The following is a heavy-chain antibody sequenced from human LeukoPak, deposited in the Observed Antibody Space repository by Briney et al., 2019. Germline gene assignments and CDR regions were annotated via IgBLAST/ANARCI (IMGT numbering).Heavy chain of an antibody. V-gene: IGHV4-61*02. CDR1: GGSVNSDDYF. Sequence: SETLSLTCTVSGGSVNSDDYFWSWIRQPAGKGLEWIGRVSISESINYNPSLQSRVSLSLDVSKNQFSLRLSSVTAADTAVYYCARYSGSGYGMFQFDSWGQGTLVTVAS. CDR3: ARYSGSGYGMFQFDS. D-gene: IGHD3-10*01. CDR2: VSISESI. J-gene: IGHJ4*02.